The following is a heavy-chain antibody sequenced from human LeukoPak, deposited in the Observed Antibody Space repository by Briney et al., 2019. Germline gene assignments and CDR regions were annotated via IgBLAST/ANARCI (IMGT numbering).Heavy chain of an antibody. J-gene: IGHJ4*02. V-gene: IGHV4-4*07. CDR1: GGSISSYY. D-gene: IGHD3-9*01. CDR3: ARGGGILTGYYMSYFDY. CDR2: IYTSGST. Sequence: SETLSLTCTVSGGSISSYYWSWIRQPAGKGLEWIGRIYTSGSTNYNPSLKSRVTMSVDTSKNQFSLKLSSVTAADTAVYYCARGGGILTGYYMSYFDYWGQGTLVTVSS.